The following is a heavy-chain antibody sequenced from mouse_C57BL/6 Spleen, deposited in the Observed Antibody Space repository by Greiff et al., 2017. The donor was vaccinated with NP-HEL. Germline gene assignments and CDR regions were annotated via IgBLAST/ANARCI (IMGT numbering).Heavy chain of an antibody. CDR1: GYSFTGYF. CDR2: INPYNGDT. V-gene: IGHV1-20*01. D-gene: IGHD2-5*01. Sequence: EVQLQESGPELVKPGASVKISCKASGYSFTGYFMNWVMQSHGKSLEWIGRINPYNGDTFYNQKFKGKATLTVDKSSSTAHMELRSLTSEDSAVYYCARSKPGGYAMDYWGQGTSVTVSS. J-gene: IGHJ4*01. CDR3: ARSKPGGYAMDY.